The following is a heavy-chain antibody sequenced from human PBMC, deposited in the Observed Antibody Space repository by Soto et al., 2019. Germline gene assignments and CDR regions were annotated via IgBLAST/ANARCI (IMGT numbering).Heavy chain of an antibody. D-gene: IGHD2-2*01. CDR2: IYYSGST. CDR3: ARRVEIEMFGPAAINWFDP. Sequence: SETLSLTCTVSGGSISSSSYYWGWIRQPPGKGLEWIGSIYYSGSTYYNPSLKSRVTISVDTSKNQFSLKLSSVTAADTAVYYCARRVEIEMFGPAAINWFDPWGQGTLVTVSS. V-gene: IGHV4-39*01. J-gene: IGHJ5*02. CDR1: GGSISSSSYY.